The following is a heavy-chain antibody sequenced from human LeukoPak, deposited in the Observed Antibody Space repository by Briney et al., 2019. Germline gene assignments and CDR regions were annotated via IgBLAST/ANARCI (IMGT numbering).Heavy chain of an antibody. CDR1: GFIFSSYS. J-gene: IGHJ4*02. Sequence: PGGSLRLSCAASGFIFSSYSMNWVRQAPGKGLEWVSYISSSSSTIYYADSVKGRFTISRDNAKNSLYLQMNSLRAEDTAVYYCARTFFWSGYYLFEYWGQGNLVTVSS. D-gene: IGHD3-3*01. V-gene: IGHV3-48*01. CDR2: ISSSSSTI. CDR3: ARTFFWSGYYLFEY.